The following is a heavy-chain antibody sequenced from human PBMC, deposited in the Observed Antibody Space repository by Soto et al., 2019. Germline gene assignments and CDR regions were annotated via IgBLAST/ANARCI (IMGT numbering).Heavy chain of an antibody. CDR1: GGSISSGDYY. D-gene: IGHD3-16*02. V-gene: IGHV4-30-4*01. CDR2: IYYSGST. CDR3: ARGDRTNEYVWGSYRYALGY. Sequence: QVQLQESGPGLVKPSQTLSLTCTVSGGSISSGDYYWSWIRQPPGKGLEWIGYIYYSGSTYYNPSLKSRVTISVDTSKNQFSLKLSAVTAADTAVYYGARGDRTNEYVWGSYRYALGYWGQGTLVTVSS. J-gene: IGHJ4*02.